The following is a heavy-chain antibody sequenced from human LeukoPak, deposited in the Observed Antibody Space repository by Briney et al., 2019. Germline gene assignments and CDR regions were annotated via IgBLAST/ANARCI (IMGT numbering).Heavy chain of an antibody. CDR2: IWYDGSNK. Sequence: GGSLRLSCAASGFTFRSHSMHWVRQAPGKGLEWVAVIWYDGSNKYYADSVKGRFTISRDNSKNTLYLQMNSLRAEDTAVYYCARDRGDIVATIDYWGQGTLVTASS. V-gene: IGHV3-33*08. D-gene: IGHD5-12*01. CDR3: ARDRGDIVATIDY. CDR1: GFTFRSHS. J-gene: IGHJ4*02.